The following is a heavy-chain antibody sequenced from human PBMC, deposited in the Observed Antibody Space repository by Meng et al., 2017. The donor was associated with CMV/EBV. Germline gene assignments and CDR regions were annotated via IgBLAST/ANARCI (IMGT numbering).Heavy chain of an antibody. CDR1: GGSVSSGSYY. J-gene: IGHJ3*02. Sequence: SETLSLTCTVSGGSVSSGSYYWSWTRQPPGKGLEWIVYIYYSVSTNYNPSLKSRVTISVDTSKNQFSLKLSSVTAADTDVYYCARAHPYYDYVWGSYRSRGAFDIWGQGTMVTVSS. CDR3: ARAHPYYDYVWGSYRSRGAFDI. D-gene: IGHD3-16*02. V-gene: IGHV4-61*01. CDR2: IYYSVST.